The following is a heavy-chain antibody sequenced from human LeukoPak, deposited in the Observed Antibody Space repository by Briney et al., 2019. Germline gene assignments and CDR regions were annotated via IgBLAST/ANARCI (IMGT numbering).Heavy chain of an antibody. V-gene: IGHV4-39*01. J-gene: IGHJ6*02. CDR2: VYYSGST. CDR1: GGSISSSSYY. D-gene: IGHD3-10*01. Sequence: SETLSLTCTVSGGSISSSSYYWGWIRQPPGKGLAWIGSVYYSGSTYYNPSLKSRVTISVDTSKNQFSLKLSSVTAADTAVYYCASTYGSGSPMDVWGQGTTVTVSS. CDR3: ASTYGSGSPMDV.